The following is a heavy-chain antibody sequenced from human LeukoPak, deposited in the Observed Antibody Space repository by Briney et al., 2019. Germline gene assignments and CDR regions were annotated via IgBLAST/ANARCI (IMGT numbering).Heavy chain of an antibody. J-gene: IGHJ6*02. D-gene: IGHD1-14*01. Sequence: ASVKVSCKASGYTFTSYYMHWVRQAPGQGLEWMGIINPSGGSTSYAQKFQGRVTMTRDTSTSTVYMELSSLRSEDTAVYYCARDPTWYNWNHIFYYYYYGMDVWGQGTTVTVSS. CDR2: INPSGGST. CDR3: ARDPTWYNWNHIFYYYYYGMDV. V-gene: IGHV1-46*01. CDR1: GYTFTSYY.